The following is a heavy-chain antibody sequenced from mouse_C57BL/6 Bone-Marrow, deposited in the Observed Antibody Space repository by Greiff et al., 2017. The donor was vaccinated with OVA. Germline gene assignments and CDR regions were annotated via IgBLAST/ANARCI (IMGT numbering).Heavy chain of an antibody. J-gene: IGHJ4*01. CDR2: IHPNSGST. CDR3: AHITTVVAFYYYAMDY. CDR1: GYTFTSYW. D-gene: IGHD1-1*01. Sequence: QVQLQQPGAELVKPGASVKLSCKASGYTFTSYWMHWVKQRPGQGLEWIGMIHPNSGSTNYNEKFKSKATLTVDKSSSTAYMQLSSLTSADSAVYYGAHITTVVAFYYYAMDYWGQGTSVTVSS. V-gene: IGHV1-64*01.